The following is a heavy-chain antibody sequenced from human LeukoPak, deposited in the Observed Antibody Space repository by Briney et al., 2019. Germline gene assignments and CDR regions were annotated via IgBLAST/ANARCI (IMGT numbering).Heavy chain of an antibody. CDR1: GFTFSSYG. Sequence: GGSLRLSCAASGFTFSSYGMHWGRQAPGKGLEWVAVIWYDGSNKYYADSVKGRFTISRDNSKNTLYLHMNSLRAEDTAVYYCARDLLITDYYGDYYYYGMDVWGQGTTVTVSS. J-gene: IGHJ6*02. CDR2: IWYDGSNK. D-gene: IGHD4-17*01. CDR3: ARDLLITDYYGDYYYYGMDV. V-gene: IGHV3-33*01.